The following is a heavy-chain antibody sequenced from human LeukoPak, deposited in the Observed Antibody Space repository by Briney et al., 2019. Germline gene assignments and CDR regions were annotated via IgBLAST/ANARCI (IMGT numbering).Heavy chain of an antibody. Sequence: SETLSLTCTVSGGSISSYYWSWIRQPPGKGLEWIGYIYCSGTTNYNPSLKSRVTISVDTSKNQFSLKLSSVTAADTAVYYCARILTGYSNYYYGMDVWGQGTTVTVSS. D-gene: IGHD3-9*01. CDR1: GGSISSYY. CDR2: IYCSGTT. J-gene: IGHJ6*02. CDR3: ARILTGYSNYYYGMDV. V-gene: IGHV4-59*12.